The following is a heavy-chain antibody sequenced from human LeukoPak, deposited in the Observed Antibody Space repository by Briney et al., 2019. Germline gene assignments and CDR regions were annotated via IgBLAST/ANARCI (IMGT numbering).Heavy chain of an antibody. CDR2: IHPGTGDT. CDR3: ASYASGYNWLKA. Sequence: AASVKVSFKASGYTFTSWYMHWVRQAPGQGLEWMGWIHPGTGDTNYAQRFQGRVTATRDTSITTAYMELSSLKSDDTAVYYCASYASGYNWLKAWGQGTLVTVSS. J-gene: IGHJ5*02. V-gene: IGHV1-2*02. D-gene: IGHD3-10*01. CDR1: GYTFTSWY.